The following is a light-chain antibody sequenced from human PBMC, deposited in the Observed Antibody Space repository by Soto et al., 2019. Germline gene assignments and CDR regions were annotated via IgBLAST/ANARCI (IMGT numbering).Light chain of an antibody. CDR3: QQYDNLPYT. J-gene: IGKJ2*01. V-gene: IGKV1-33*01. CDR1: QDIANY. CDR2: DAS. Sequence: DIQMTQSPSSLSASVGDRVTITCQASQDIANYLNWYQQKPGKAPKLLIHDASSLETGVPSRLSGGVSGTDFTFTISSLQPEDFATDFCQQYDNLPYTFGQGTKLEIK.